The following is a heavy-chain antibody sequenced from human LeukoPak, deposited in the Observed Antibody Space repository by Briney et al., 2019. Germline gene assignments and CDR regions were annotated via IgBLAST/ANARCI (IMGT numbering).Heavy chain of an antibody. V-gene: IGHV1-69*10. CDR1: GATFSDYA. Sequence: ASVKVSCKASGATFSDYALNWVRQAPGQGLEWMGVFIPILGTANSTQKFHDRLTITADISTNTAYMELSGLRSEDTAVYFCAAIPVFGVVLHQEPVWGKGTTVTVSS. D-gene: IGHD3-3*01. CDR3: AAIPVFGVVLHQEPV. CDR2: FIPILGTA. J-gene: IGHJ6*04.